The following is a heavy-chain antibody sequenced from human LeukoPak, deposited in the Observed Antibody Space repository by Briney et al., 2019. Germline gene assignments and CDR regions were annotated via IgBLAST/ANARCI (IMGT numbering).Heavy chain of an antibody. CDR1: GFTFSNYD. J-gene: IGHJ2*01. CDR3: ARRANGEYGRWYYDL. D-gene: IGHD4-17*01. CDR2: IDTAGDT. Sequence: PGGSLRLSCAASGFTFSNYDIHWVRQASGKGLEWVSGIDTAGDTKYPDSVKGRFAISRENAKNSLYLQMNSLRAGDTGIYYCARRANGEYGRWYYDLWGRGTLVTASS. V-gene: IGHV3-13*01.